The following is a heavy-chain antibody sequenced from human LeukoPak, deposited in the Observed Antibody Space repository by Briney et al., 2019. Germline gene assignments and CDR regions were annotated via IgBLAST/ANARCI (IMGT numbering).Heavy chain of an antibody. CDR3: AREVAAAGLYYYYYMDV. CDR2: ISNSGDTT. Sequence: PGGSLRLSCAASGLTFSSYAMSWVRQAPGKGLEWVAGISNSGDTTWDADSVKGRFTISRDNSKNTVYLQMDSLRADDTAVYYCAREVAAAGLYYYYYMDVWGKGTTVTVSS. V-gene: IGHV3-23*01. D-gene: IGHD6-13*01. CDR1: GLTFSSYA. J-gene: IGHJ6*03.